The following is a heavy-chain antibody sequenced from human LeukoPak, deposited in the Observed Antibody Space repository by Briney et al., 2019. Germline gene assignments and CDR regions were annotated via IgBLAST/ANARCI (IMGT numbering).Heavy chain of an antibody. Sequence: GRSLRLSCAASGFTFSSYGMHWVRQAPGKGLGWVAVIWYDGSNKYYADSVKGRFTISRDNSKNTLYLQMNSLRAEDTAVYYCAKMGQVRVRWYYFDYWGQGTLVTVSS. J-gene: IGHJ4*02. CDR2: IWYDGSNK. V-gene: IGHV3-33*06. D-gene: IGHD2-15*01. CDR3: AKMGQVRVRWYYFDY. CDR1: GFTFSSYG.